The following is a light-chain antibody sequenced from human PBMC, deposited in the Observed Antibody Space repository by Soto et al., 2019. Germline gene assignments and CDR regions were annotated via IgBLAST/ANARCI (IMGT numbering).Light chain of an antibody. V-gene: IGKV1-39*01. CDR2: YSA. J-gene: IGKJ3*01. CDR1: QSIVSY. CDR3: QQSYSTPLFP. Sequence: DIQMTQSPSSLSASVGDRVTITCRASQSIVSYLNWYQQNPGNAPKLLIYYSASLQSGVPSRFSGIGSATDFTLTITSLQPEDFATYYCQQSYSTPLFPFGPGTKLDIK.